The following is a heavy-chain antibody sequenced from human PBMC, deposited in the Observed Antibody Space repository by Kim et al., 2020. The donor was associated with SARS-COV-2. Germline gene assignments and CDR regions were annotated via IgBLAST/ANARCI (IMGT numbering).Heavy chain of an antibody. CDR1: GYTFTSYG. Sequence: ASVKVSCKASGYTFTSYGISWVRQAPGQGLEWMGWISAYDGNTNYAQKLQGRVTMTTDTSTSTAYMELRSLRSDDTAVYYCARARLLWFGELLSTFDYWGQGTLVTVSS. CDR3: ARARLLWFGELLSTFDY. V-gene: IGHV1-18*04. CDR2: ISAYDGNT. J-gene: IGHJ4*02. D-gene: IGHD3-10*01.